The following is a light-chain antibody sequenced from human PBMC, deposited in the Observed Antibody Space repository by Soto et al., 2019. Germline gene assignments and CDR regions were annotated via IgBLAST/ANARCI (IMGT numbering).Light chain of an antibody. V-gene: IGLV1-40*01. CDR1: SSNIGARYD. Sequence: QSVLTQPPSVSGAPGQRVTISCTGSSSNIGARYDVHWYQHLPGSAPKLLIYGNSDRPSGVPDRFSGSKSGTSASLAITGLQAEDEADYSCQSYDSSLSALVFGGGTKLTVL. J-gene: IGLJ2*01. CDR2: GNS. CDR3: QSYDSSLSALV.